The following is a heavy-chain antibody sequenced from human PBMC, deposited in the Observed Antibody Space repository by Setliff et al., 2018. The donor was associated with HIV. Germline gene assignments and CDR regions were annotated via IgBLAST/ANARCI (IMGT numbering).Heavy chain of an antibody. CDR3: AKRAVQGGTVTSSNWFES. CDR1: GDSIGTYS. Sequence: SETLSLTCAVSGDSIGTYSWHWLRQPPGKGLEWIGYIYGSGSTGYNPSLTSRVTMSTDTPTNRFALKLTSVTAADPAVYYCAKRAVQGGTVTSSNWFESWGQGTLGTVSS. D-gene: IGHD1-7*01. V-gene: IGHV4-4*09. J-gene: IGHJ5*01. CDR2: IYGSGST.